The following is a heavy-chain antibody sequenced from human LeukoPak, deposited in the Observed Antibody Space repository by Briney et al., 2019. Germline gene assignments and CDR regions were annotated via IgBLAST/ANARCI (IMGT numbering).Heavy chain of an antibody. CDR3: AALPREQQLVLY. Sequence: SETLSLTCTVSGGSISSYYWSWIRQPPGKGLEWIGYIYYSGSTNYNPHLKRRATISVDTSKHHFSLKLSAVTAADTAVYYCAALPREQQLVLYRGQGSLPTVSS. J-gene: IGHJ4*02. CDR1: GGSISSYY. V-gene: IGHV4-59*01. D-gene: IGHD6-13*01. CDR2: IYYSGST.